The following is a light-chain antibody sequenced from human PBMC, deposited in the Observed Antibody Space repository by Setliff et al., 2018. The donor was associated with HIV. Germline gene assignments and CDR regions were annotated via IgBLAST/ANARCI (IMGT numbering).Light chain of an antibody. CDR3: QSYDKSLTGSAV. Sequence: QSVLTQPPSVSGAPGQRVTISCTGSSSNIGANYVHWYQQFPGTAPKLLIYGNSNRPSGVPDRFSGSKSGTSASLAITGLQAEDEADYYCQSYDKSLTGSAVFGTGTKVTVL. V-gene: IGLV1-40*01. CDR2: GNS. CDR1: SSNIGANYV. J-gene: IGLJ1*01.